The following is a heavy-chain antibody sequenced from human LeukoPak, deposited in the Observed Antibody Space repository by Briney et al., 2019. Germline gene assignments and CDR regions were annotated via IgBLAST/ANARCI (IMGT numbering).Heavy chain of an antibody. Sequence: ASVKVSCKASAYSFTSFGINWVRQAPGQGLEWMGWISGYNGDTNHAQKFQDRVTMTIDKSTSTAYMELRSLRSDDTAVYYCARSPPTRSSILYWYFDLWGRGTVVTVSS. D-gene: IGHD2-2*01. CDR2: ISGYNGDT. CDR1: AYSFTSFG. CDR3: ARSPPTRSSILYWYFDL. J-gene: IGHJ2*01. V-gene: IGHV1-18*01.